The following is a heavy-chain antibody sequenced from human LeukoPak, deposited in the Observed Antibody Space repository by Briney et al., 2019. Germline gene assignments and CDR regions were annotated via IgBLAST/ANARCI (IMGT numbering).Heavy chain of an antibody. CDR3: ASDPNSGYNFNSFYGMYV. Sequence: GGSLRHSCAARGFTHSRNSMKWVRQAPGKGGEWGSYISSSCTFIYYADSVKGPFPISRYNAKNSLYLQMNCLIAEYTAVYYFASDPNSGYNFNSFYGMYVSGHGATVTVSS. CDR2: ISSSCTFI. V-gene: IGHV3-21*05. J-gene: IGHJ6*02. D-gene: IGHD5-12*01. CDR1: GFTHSRNS.